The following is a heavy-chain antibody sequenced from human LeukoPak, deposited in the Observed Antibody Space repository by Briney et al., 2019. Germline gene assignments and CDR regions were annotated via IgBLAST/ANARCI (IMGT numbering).Heavy chain of an antibody. CDR3: ARRYCGITSCYYFDY. CDR1: GYIFTGYY. J-gene: IGHJ4*02. CDR2: INPDSGNT. V-gene: IGHV1-2*02. D-gene: IGHD2-2*01. Sequence: ASVKVSCKASGYIFTGYYLHWVRQAPGQGLEWMGWINPDSGNTNYAQNFQGRVTMTRDTSITTAYMELSSLRSDDTAVYHCARRYCGITSCYYFDYWGQGTLVTVSS.